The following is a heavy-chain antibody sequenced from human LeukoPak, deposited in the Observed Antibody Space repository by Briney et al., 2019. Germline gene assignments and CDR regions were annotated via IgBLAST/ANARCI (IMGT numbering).Heavy chain of an antibody. CDR3: ARHLSVEMATGWTHY. Sequence: SETLSLTCTVSGGSISSNSYYWGGIRQPPGKGLEWIGSFYYIGSTYYNPSLKSRLTISVDTSKNQFSLKLSSVTAADTAVYYYARHLSVEMATGWTHYWGQGTLVTVSS. CDR1: GGSISSNSYY. V-gene: IGHV4-39*01. CDR2: FYYIGST. J-gene: IGHJ4*02. D-gene: IGHD5-24*01.